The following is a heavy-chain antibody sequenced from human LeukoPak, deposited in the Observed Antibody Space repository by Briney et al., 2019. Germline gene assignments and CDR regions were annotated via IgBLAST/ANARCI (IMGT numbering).Heavy chain of an antibody. CDR1: GGSISSYY. V-gene: IGHV4-59*12. J-gene: IGHJ5*02. CDR2: IYYSGTT. CDR3: ARAVTSSSSWYKWVNWFDP. Sequence: PSETLSLTCTVSGGSISSYYWNWIRQPPGKGLEWIGYIYYSGTTNYNPSLKSRVSISVDTSKNQFSLKLSSVTAADTAVYYCARAVTSSSSWYKWVNWFDPWGQGTLVTVSS. D-gene: IGHD6-13*01.